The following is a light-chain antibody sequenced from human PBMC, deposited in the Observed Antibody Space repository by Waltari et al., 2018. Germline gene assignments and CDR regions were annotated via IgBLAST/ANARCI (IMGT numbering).Light chain of an antibody. CDR3: MQGTHWPPFT. CDR1: QSLVHSDGNTY. Sequence: VVVTQSPLSLPVTLGQPASISCRSSQSLVHSDGNTYLNWFQQRPGQSPRRLIYKVSNRDSGVPDRFSGRGSGTDFTLKISRVEAEDVGVYYCMQGTHWPPFTVGPGTKVDIK. J-gene: IGKJ3*01. CDR2: KVS. V-gene: IGKV2-30*02.